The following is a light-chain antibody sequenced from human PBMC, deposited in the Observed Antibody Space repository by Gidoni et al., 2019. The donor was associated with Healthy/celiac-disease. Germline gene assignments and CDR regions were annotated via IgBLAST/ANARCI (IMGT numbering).Light chain of an antibody. CDR3: QQYNNWPPLT. CDR2: GAS. J-gene: IGKJ4*01. CDR1: QSVSSN. V-gene: IGKV3-15*01. Sequence: ELVMTQSPATLSVSPGERATLSCRASQSVSSNLAWYQQKPGQAPRLLIYGASPRATGIPASFSGSVSGTEFTLTISSLQSEDFAVYYCQQYNNWPPLTFGGGTKVEIK.